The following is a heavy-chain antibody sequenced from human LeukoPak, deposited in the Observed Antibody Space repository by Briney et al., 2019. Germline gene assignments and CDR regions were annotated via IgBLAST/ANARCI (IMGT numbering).Heavy chain of an antibody. V-gene: IGHV4-59*01. J-gene: IGHJ4*02. CDR1: GDSINNYY. CDR2: IYYSGST. CDR3: ARKHGGQGVFDY. D-gene: IGHD2-21*01. Sequence: NPSETLSLTCTVSGDSINNYYWNWIRQPPGKGLEWIGYIYYSGSTNYNPSLKSRVAISVDTSKNEFSLKLSSVTAADTAVYYCARKHGGQGVFDYWGQGTLVTVSS.